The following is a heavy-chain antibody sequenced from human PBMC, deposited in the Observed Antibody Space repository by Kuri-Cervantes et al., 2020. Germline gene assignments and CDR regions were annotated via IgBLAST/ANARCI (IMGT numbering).Heavy chain of an antibody. D-gene: IGHD6-19*01. CDR1: GFTFDDYA. J-gene: IGHJ3*02. Sequence: SLKISCAASGFTFDDYAMHWVRQAPGKGLEWVSGISWNSGSIGYADSVKGRFTISRDNTRNSVYLQMNSLRGEDTAVYYCARGGKWLDMWGRGTRVTVSS. V-gene: IGHV3-9*01. CDR2: ISWNSGSI. CDR3: ARGGKWLDM.